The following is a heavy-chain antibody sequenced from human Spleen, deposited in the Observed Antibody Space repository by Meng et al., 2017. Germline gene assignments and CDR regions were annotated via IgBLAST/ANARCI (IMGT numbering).Heavy chain of an antibody. D-gene: IGHD2-2*01. CDR1: GYTFTSYY. Sequence: ASVKVSCKASGYTFTSYYMHWVRQAPGQGLEWMGIINPSGGSTSYAQKFQGRVTMTRDTSTSTVYIELSRLRSEDTAVYYCERDIGGGGKVPAADHPPVFGFDYWGQGTLVTVSS. V-gene: IGHV1-46*01. CDR3: ERDIGGGGKVPAADHPPVFGFDY. CDR2: INPSGGST. J-gene: IGHJ4*02.